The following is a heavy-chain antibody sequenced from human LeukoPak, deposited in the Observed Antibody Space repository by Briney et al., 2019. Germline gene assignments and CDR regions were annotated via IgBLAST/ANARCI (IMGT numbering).Heavy chain of an antibody. V-gene: IGHV3-48*03. J-gene: IGHJ6*03. Sequence: PGGSLRLSCAASGFTFSSYEMNWVRQAPGKGLEWVSYISSSGSTIYYADSVRGRFTISRDNAKNSLYLQMNSLRAEDTALYYCARAHYGDYPGGYYYYYMDVWGKGTTVTISS. CDR3: ARAHYGDYPGGYYYYYMDV. D-gene: IGHD4-17*01. CDR1: GFTFSSYE. CDR2: ISSSGSTI.